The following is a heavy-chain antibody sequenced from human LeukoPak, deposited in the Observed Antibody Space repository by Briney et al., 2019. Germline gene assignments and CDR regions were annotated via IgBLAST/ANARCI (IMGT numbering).Heavy chain of an antibody. D-gene: IGHD6-19*01. CDR1: GFTFSSYG. CDR2: ISGSGGST. J-gene: IGHJ4*02. V-gene: IGHV3-23*01. Sequence: GGSLRLSCAASGFTFSSYGMSWVRQAPGKGLEWVSAISGSGGSTYYADSVKGRFTISRDNSKNTLYLQMNSLRAEDTAVYYRAKGSLYSSGWNDYWGQGTLVTVSS. CDR3: AKGSLYSSGWNDY.